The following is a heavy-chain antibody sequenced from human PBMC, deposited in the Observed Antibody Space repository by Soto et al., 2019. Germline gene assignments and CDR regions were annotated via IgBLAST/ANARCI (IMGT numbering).Heavy chain of an antibody. Sequence: EVQLVESGGGLVQPGGSLKLSCAASGFTFSGSAMHWVRQASGKGLEWVGRIRSKANSYATAYAASVKGRFTISRDDSKNTAYLQMNSLKTEDTAVYYCTRQQRDGYKKVDWYFDLWGRGTLVTVSS. CDR3: TRQQRDGYKKVDWYFDL. D-gene: IGHD5-12*01. V-gene: IGHV3-73*02. CDR2: IRSKANSYAT. CDR1: GFTFSGSA. J-gene: IGHJ2*01.